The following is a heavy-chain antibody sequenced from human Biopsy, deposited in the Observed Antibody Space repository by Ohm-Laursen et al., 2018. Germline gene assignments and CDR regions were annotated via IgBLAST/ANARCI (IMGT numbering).Heavy chain of an antibody. CDR3: ARHSLDDFWSGAHYYFDY. CDR2: VYYSGSM. CDR1: GGSISSRNHY. D-gene: IGHD3-3*01. J-gene: IGHJ4*02. V-gene: IGHV4-39*01. Sequence: SETLSLTWSVSGGSISSRNHYWGWLRQPPGKGLEWIGHVYYSGSMFYNSSLESRVTVSVDTSKNQFHLRLTSMSASDTAVYYCARHSLDDFWSGAHYYFDYWGLGTLVTVSS.